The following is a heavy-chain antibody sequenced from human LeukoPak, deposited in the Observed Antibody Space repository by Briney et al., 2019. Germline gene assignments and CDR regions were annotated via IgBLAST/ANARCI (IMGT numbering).Heavy chain of an antibody. CDR1: GFTVSSNY. CDR2: IYSGGST. V-gene: IGHV3-66*01. D-gene: IGHD3-16*02. Sequence: GGSLRLSCAASGFTVSSNYMSWVRQAPGKGLEWVSVIYSGGSTYYADSVKGRFTISRDNSKNTLYLQMNSLRAEDTAVYYCARSVYDYVWGSYLPYWGQGTLVTASS. J-gene: IGHJ4*02. CDR3: ARSVYDYVWGSYLPY.